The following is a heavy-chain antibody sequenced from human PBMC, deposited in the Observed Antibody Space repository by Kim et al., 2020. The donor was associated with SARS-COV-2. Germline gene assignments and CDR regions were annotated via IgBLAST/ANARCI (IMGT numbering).Heavy chain of an antibody. Sequence: GRGAVTIPRDNSKNALYLQMNSLRAEDTAVYYCARDARRYCSGGSCYFDYWGQGTLVTVSS. CDR3: ARDARRYCSGGSCYFDY. J-gene: IGHJ4*02. D-gene: IGHD2-15*01. V-gene: IGHV3-30*07.